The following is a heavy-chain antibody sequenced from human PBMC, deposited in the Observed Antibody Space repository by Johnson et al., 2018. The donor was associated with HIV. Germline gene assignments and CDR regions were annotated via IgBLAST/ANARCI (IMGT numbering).Heavy chain of an antibody. CDR3: AKGLIGAFDI. CDR2: ISGSGGST. D-gene: IGHD2/OR15-2a*01. CDR1: GFTFDDYG. V-gene: IGHV3-23*04. J-gene: IGHJ3*02. Sequence: VQLVESGGGVVRPGGSLRLSCAASGFTFDDYGMSWVRQAPGKGLEWVSAISGSGGSTYYADSVKGRFTISRDNSKNTLYLQMNSLRAEDTAVYYCAKGLIGAFDIWGQGTMVTVSS.